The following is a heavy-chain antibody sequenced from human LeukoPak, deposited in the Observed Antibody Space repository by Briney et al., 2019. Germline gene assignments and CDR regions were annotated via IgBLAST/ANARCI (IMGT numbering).Heavy chain of an antibody. J-gene: IGHJ4*02. CDR3: ARGPNPTVVTPSYYFDY. Sequence: SETLSLTCAVYGGSFSGYYWSWIRQPPGKGLEWIGEINHSGSTNYNPSLKSRVTISVDTSKNQFSLKLSSVTAADTAVYYCARGPNPTVVTPSYYFDYWGQGTLVTVSS. CDR1: GGSFSGYY. V-gene: IGHV4-34*01. D-gene: IGHD4-17*01. CDR2: INHSGST.